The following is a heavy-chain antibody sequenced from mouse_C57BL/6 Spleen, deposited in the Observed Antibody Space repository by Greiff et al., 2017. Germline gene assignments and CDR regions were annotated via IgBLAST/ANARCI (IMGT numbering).Heavy chain of an antibody. CDR1: GFSLTSYG. CDR2: IWGVGST. D-gene: IGHD1-1*01. V-gene: IGHV2-6*01. Sequence: VKLVESGPGLVAPSQSLSITCTVSGFSLTSYGVDWVRQSPGKGLEWLGVIWGVGSTNYNSALKSRLSISKDNSKSQVFLKMNRLQTDDTAMYYCASGPRYSMDYWGQGTSVTVSS. J-gene: IGHJ4*01. CDR3: ASGPRYSMDY.